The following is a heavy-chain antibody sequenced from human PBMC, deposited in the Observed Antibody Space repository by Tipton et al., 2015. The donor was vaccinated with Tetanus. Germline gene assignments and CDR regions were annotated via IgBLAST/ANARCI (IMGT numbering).Heavy chain of an antibody. Sequence: TLSLTCSVSGGSIINNNWWTGVRQPPGKGLEWIGEIYHSGRTNYNPSLETRVTISVDESKNQFSLNLMSVTAADTAVYYCARGSTMFFWGQGTLVTVSS. V-gene: IGHV4-4*02. CDR1: GGSIINNNW. CDR2: IYHSGRT. J-gene: IGHJ4*02. D-gene: IGHD3-10*02. CDR3: ARGSTMFF.